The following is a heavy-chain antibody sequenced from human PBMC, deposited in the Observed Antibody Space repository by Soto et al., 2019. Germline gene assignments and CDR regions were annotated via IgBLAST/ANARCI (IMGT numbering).Heavy chain of an antibody. CDR3: ARLPIVVVPDASYYYYGMDV. CDR2: IYYSGST. D-gene: IGHD2-2*01. CDR1: GGSISSSSYY. Sequence: SETLSLTCTVSGGSISSSSYYWGWIRQPPGKGLEWIGSIYYSGSTYYNPSLKSRVTISVDTSKNQFSLKLSSVTAADTAVYYCARLPIVVVPDASYYYYGMDVWGQGTTVTVSS. V-gene: IGHV4-39*01. J-gene: IGHJ6*02.